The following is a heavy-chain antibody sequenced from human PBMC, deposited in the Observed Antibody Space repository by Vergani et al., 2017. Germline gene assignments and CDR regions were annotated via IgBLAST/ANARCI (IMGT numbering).Heavy chain of an antibody. CDR1: GFTFDDYT. CDR3: AKDISPAQNAFDI. V-gene: IGHV3-43*01. J-gene: IGHJ3*02. CDR2: ISWDGGST. Sequence: EVQLVESGGVVVQPGGSLRLSCAASGFTFDDYTMHWVRQAPGKGLEWVSLISWDGGSTYYADSVKGRFTISRDNSENSLYLQMNSLRTEDTALYYCAKDISPAQNAFDIWGQGTMVTVSS.